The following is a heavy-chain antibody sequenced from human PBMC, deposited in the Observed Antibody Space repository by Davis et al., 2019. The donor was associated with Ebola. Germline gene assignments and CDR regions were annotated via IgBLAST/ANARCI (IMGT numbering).Heavy chain of an antibody. D-gene: IGHD6-6*01. CDR3: ATSIAALYYYYGMDV. CDR2: IWYDGSKK. V-gene: IGHV3-33*03. J-gene: IGHJ6*02. CDR1: GLTFSGYG. Sequence: GGSLRLSCAASGLTFSGYGMHWVRQTPGKGLEWVAIIWYDGSKKYYADSVRGRFTISRDNSKNTLYLQMNSLRAEDTAVYYCATSIAALYYYYGMDVWGQGTTVTVSS.